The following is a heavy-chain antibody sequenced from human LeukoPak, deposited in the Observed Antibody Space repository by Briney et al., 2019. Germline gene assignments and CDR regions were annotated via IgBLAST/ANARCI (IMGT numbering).Heavy chain of an antibody. CDR3: ANPPGIAAAGTGNWFDP. D-gene: IGHD6-13*01. CDR1: GFTFSSYG. CDR2: IRYGGSNK. Sequence: QPGGSLRLSCAASGFTFSSYGMHWVRQAPGKGLEWVAFIRYGGSNKYYADSVKGRFTISRDNSKNTLYLQMNSLRAEDTAVYYCANPPGIAAAGTGNWFDPWGQGTLVTVSS. V-gene: IGHV3-30*02. J-gene: IGHJ5*02.